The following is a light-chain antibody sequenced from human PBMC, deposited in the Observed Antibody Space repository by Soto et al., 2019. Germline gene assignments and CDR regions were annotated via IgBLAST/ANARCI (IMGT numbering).Light chain of an antibody. CDR3: QQYKDWPTT. J-gene: IGKJ1*01. V-gene: IGKV3-15*01. Sequence: EIVLTQSPATLSLSPGERATLSCRASQSVSSYLAWYQQKPGQAPRLLIYSASARATGVPARFSGYGSGTDFTLTISSLQSEDLGVYYCQQYKDWPTTFGQGTKVDIK. CDR2: SAS. CDR1: QSVSSY.